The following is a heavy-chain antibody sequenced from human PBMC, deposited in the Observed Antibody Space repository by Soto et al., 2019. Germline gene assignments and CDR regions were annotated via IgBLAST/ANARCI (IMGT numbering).Heavy chain of an antibody. CDR2: IYYSGST. D-gene: IGHD3-22*01. CDR3: ARANYYYDSSGYYRSGDYYYYGMDV. J-gene: IGHJ6*02. CDR1: GGSISSYY. Sequence: PSETLSLTCTVSGGSISSYYGSWIRQPPGRGLEWIGYIYYSGSTNYNPSLKSRVTISVDTSKNQFSLKLSSVTAADTAVYYCARANYYYDSSGYYRSGDYYYYGMDVWGQGTTVTVSS. V-gene: IGHV4-59*01.